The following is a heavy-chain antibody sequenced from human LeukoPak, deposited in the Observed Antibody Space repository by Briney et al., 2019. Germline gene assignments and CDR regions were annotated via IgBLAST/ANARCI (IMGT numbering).Heavy chain of an antibody. CDR3: ARYAAYNRFDY. V-gene: IGHV3-7*01. Sequence: GGSLRLSCAASGFTFSSSWMTWVRQSPGKGLEWVANIKPDGSAKNYVDFVKGRFTISRDNARNSLYLQMSSLRAEDTAVYYCARYAAYNRFDYWGQGTLVTVSS. CDR1: GFTFSSSW. J-gene: IGHJ4*02. D-gene: IGHD1-14*01. CDR2: IKPDGSAK.